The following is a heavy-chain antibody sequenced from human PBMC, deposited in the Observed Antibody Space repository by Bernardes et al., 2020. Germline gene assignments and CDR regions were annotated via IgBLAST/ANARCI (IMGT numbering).Heavy chain of an antibody. CDR1: GYNLTTYG. Sequence: ASVKVSCKASGYNLTTYGIIWVRQAAGQGLEWMGWISSHNGNTKYSQKFQGRVTMTTDTSTTTAYMELRNLRSDDTAVYYCARGTYFDYWGQGSLVTVSS. J-gene: IGHJ4*02. CDR3: ARGTYFDY. V-gene: IGHV1-18*01. CDR2: ISSHNGNT.